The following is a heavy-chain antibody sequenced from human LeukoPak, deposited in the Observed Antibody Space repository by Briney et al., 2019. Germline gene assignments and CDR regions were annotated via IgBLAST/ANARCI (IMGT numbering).Heavy chain of an antibody. CDR1: GFTFSSYE. CDR3: ARESYSSGWTNSNFDY. Sequence: GGSLRLSSAASGFTFSSYEMNWVRQAPGKGLEWVSYISSSGSTIYYADSVKGRFTISRDNAKNSLYLQMNSLRAEDTAVYYCARESYSSGWTNSNFDYWGQGTLVTVSS. CDR2: ISSSGSTI. V-gene: IGHV3-48*03. D-gene: IGHD6-19*01. J-gene: IGHJ4*02.